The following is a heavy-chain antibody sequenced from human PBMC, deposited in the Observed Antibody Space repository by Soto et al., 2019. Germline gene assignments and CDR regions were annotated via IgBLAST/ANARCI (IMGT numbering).Heavy chain of an antibody. J-gene: IGHJ6*03. Sequence: GGSLRLSCAASGFTFSSYAMSWVRQAPGKGLEWVSAISGSGGSTYYADSVKGRFTISRDNSKNTLYLQMNSLRAEDTAVYYCAKDAVVVAANANYYYYMDVWGKGTTVTVSS. D-gene: IGHD2-15*01. CDR1: GFTFSSYA. CDR2: ISGSGGST. V-gene: IGHV3-23*01. CDR3: AKDAVVVAANANYYYYMDV.